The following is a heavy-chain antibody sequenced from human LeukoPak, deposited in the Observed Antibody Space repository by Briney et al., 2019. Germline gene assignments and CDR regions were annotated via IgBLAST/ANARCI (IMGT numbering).Heavy chain of an antibody. CDR2: IYYSGST. CDR3: ARDGRYGMDV. Sequence: PSETLSLTCTVSGGSISSYYWSWIRQPPGKGLEWIGYIYYSGSTNYNPLKSRVTISVDTSKNQFSLKLSSVTAADTAVYYCARDGRYGMDVWGQGTTVTVSS. J-gene: IGHJ6*02. V-gene: IGHV4-59*01. CDR1: GGSISSYY.